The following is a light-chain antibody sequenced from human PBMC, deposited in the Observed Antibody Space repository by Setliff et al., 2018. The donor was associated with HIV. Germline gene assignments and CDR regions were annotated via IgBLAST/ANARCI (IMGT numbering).Light chain of an antibody. CDR2: EVR. CDR1: SSDVGGYSY. J-gene: IGLJ1*01. V-gene: IGLV2-14*01. Sequence: QSALTQPASVSGSPGQSITTACTGTSSDVGGYSYVSWYQQHPGKAHKLIIYEVRNRPSGVSNRFSGSKSGNTASLTISGLQAEDEADYYCSSYASSNTLPFGTGTKVTVL. CDR3: SSYASSNTLP.